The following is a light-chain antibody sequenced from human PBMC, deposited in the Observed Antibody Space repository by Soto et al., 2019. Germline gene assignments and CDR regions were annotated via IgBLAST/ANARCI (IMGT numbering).Light chain of an antibody. V-gene: IGKV1-6*02. CDR3: LQDINYPWT. CDR1: QYIGNY. CDR2: SAS. Sequence: IQVTQSPPSLSASVGDRVNITCRASQYIGNYLNWYQHKPGKAPQLLIYSASTLQIGVPSRFSGSVSGTDFTLAISSLQPEDSATYYCLQDINYPWTFGQGTKVDIK. J-gene: IGKJ1*01.